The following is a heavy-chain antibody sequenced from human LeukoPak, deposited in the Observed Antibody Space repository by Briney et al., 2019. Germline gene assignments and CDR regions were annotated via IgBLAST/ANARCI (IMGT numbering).Heavy chain of an antibody. CDR3: ALGPADLYYHDSSGYYLA. CDR2: FDPEDGET. Sequence: ASVKVSCKVSGYTLTELSMHWVRQAPGKGLEWMGGFDPEDGETIYAQKFQGRVTMTEDTSTDTAYMELSSLRSEDTAVYYCALGPADLYYHDSSGYYLAWGQGTLVTVSS. D-gene: IGHD3-22*01. CDR1: GYTLTELS. V-gene: IGHV1-24*01. J-gene: IGHJ4*02.